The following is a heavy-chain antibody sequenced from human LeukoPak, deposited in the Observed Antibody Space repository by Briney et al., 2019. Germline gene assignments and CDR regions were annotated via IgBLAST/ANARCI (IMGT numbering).Heavy chain of an antibody. CDR1: GDSLSRYY. V-gene: IGHV4-4*09. J-gene: IGHJ2*01. Sequence: KPSETLSLTCSVSGDSLSRYYWRWLRRPPGKEREGSGYIYTSGNTDYNPSLKRRVNISEKTSKNHVSLNLSSVPTADTAVYYCARLLTTAGYCYFDLWGRGTLVTVSS. CDR3: ARLLTTAGYCYFDL. D-gene: IGHD4-11*01. CDR2: IYTSGNT.